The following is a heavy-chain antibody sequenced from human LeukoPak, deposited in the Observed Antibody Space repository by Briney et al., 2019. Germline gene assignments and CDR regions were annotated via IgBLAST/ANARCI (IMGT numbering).Heavy chain of an antibody. J-gene: IGHJ4*02. Sequence: GGSLRLSCAASGFTFSSYGMHWVRQAPGKGLEWLAVIWYDGNQKHYVESVQGRFTISRDNSGNTLFLQMNDLTAEVKGVYFCARGSGGDGYGYWGDNWGQGTLVTVSS. CDR2: IWYDGNQK. CDR3: ARGSGGDGYGYWGDN. CDR1: GFTFSSYG. V-gene: IGHV3-33*01. D-gene: IGHD5-12*01.